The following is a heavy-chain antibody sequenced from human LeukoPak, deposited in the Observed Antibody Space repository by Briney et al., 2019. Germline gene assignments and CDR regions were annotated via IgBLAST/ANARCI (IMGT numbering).Heavy chain of an antibody. V-gene: IGHV4-39*01. J-gene: IGHJ4*02. CDR1: GGSISSSSYY. Sequence: SETLSLTCTVSGGSISSSSYYWGWIRQPPGKGLEWIGSIYYSGSTYYNPSLKSRVTISVDTSKNQFSLKLSSVTAADTAVYYCARRKTDYGILTGYYTGFYFDYWGQGTLVTVSS. CDR3: ARRKTDYGILTGYYTGFYFDY. D-gene: IGHD3-9*01. CDR2: IYYSGST.